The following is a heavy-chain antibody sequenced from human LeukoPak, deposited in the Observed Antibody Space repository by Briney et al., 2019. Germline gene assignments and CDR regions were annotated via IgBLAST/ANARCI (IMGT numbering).Heavy chain of an antibody. CDR2: ISGSGGST. V-gene: IGHV3-23*01. Sequence: GGSLRLSCAASGFTFSSYAMSWVRQAPGKGLEWVSAISGSGGSTYYADSVKGRFTISRDNSKNTLYLQMNSLRAEDTAVYYCAKARPGLWFGEPPYFDYWGQRTLVTVSS. J-gene: IGHJ4*02. D-gene: IGHD3-10*01. CDR1: GFTFSSYA. CDR3: AKARPGLWFGEPPYFDY.